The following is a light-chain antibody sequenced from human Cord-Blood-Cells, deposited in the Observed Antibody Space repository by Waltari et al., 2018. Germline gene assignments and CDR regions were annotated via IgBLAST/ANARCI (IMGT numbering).Light chain of an antibody. J-gene: IGLJ3*02. CDR1: SSDVGGFNY. Sequence: QSALTQPASASGSPGPSITISCTGTSSDVGGFNYVPWYQQHPGKAPKLMIYDVSNRPSGVSNRFSGSKSGNTASLTISGLQAEDEADYYCSSYTSSSTWVFGGGTKLTVL. CDR2: DVS. V-gene: IGLV2-14*01. CDR3: SSYTSSSTWV.